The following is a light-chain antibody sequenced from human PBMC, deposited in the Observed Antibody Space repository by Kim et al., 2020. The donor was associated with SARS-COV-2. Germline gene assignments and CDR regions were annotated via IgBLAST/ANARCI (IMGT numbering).Light chain of an antibody. CDR1: SSDIGGYDS. Sequence: QSALTQPRSVSGSPGQSVTMSCSGTSSDIGGYDSVSWYQHHAGKAPKLMIYDVNKRPSGVPDRFSGSKSGNTASLTISGIQAEDEADYYCCSHAGSYTWGFGGGTQVTVL. CDR2: DVN. V-gene: IGLV2-11*01. CDR3: CSHAGSYTWG. J-gene: IGLJ3*02.